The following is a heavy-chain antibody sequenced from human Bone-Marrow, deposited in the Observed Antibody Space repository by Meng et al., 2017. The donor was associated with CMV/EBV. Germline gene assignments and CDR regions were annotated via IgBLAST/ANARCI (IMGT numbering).Heavy chain of an antibody. CDR2: ISQGGRAT. Sequence: AGSLTLSCVASRFTLNTYAMSWVRQAPGRGLEWVSAISQGGRATYYADPVRGRFTISKDYSKNSLYLEMSNLRGDDAAVYYCAKEVVCQVEWQQERGAFDIWGLGTMVTVSS. V-gene: IGHV3-23*01. CDR3: AKEVVCQVEWQQERGAFDI. J-gene: IGHJ3*02. CDR1: RFTLNTYA. D-gene: IGHD2-8*02.